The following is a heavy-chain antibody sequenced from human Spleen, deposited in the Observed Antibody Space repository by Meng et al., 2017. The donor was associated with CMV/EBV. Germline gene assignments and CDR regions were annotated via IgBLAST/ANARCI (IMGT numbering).Heavy chain of an antibody. V-gene: IGHV4-61*08. Sequence: SETLSLTCTVSGGSISSGDYYWSWIRQPPGRGLEWIGDIFSSGRIDYSPILQGRVTIPVDTSKNQFSLRLNSLTAADTAVYFCARGTIFGVIFKGLGPFDLWGLGTMVTVSS. CDR2: IFSSGRI. D-gene: IGHD3-3*02. CDR3: ARGTIFGVIFKGLGPFDL. J-gene: IGHJ3*01. CDR1: GGSISSGDYY.